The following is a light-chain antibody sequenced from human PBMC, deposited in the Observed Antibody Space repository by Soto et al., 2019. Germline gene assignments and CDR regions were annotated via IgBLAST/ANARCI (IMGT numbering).Light chain of an antibody. Sequence: QSALTQPASVSGSPGQSITISCTGTTSDVGSYNLVSWYQQHPGKAPKLIIYEVSERPSGVSTRFSGSKSGNMASLTISGLQAEDEAEYYCSSYRTGSRVFGGGTKLTVL. V-gene: IGLV2-23*02. CDR2: EVS. CDR1: TSDVGSYNL. J-gene: IGLJ2*01. CDR3: SSYRTGSRV.